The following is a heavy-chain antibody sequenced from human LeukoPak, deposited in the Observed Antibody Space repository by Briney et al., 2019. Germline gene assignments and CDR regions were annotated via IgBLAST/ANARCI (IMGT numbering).Heavy chain of an antibody. D-gene: IGHD6-13*01. J-gene: IGHJ4*02. CDR3: AKKGLASANRPPYFDY. V-gene: IGHV3-23*01. Sequence: QAGGSLRLSCAASGFTFNTYGMNWVRQAPGKGLEWVSEIDGTATRTYYADSVRGRFTISRDNSKNTLYLQINSLRADDTAVFYCAKKGLASANRPPYFDYYGQGTLVTVSS. CDR1: GFTFNTYG. CDR2: IDGTATRT.